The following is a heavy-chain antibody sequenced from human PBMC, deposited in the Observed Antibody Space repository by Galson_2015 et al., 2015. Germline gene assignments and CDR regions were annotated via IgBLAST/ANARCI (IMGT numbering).Heavy chain of an antibody. Sequence: LRLSCAASGFTFSSYGMHWVRQAPGKGLEWVAVIWYDGSNKYYADSVKGRFTISRDNSKNTLYLQMNSLRAEDTAVYYCARASGYCSGGSCYSRYWGQGTLVTVSS. D-gene: IGHD2-15*01. V-gene: IGHV3-33*01. CDR3: ARASGYCSGGSCYSRY. CDR2: IWYDGSNK. J-gene: IGHJ4*02. CDR1: GFTFSSYG.